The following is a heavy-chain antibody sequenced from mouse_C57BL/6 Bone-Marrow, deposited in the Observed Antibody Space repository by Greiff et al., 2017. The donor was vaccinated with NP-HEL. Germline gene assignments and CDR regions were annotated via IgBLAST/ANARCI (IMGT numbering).Heavy chain of an antibody. D-gene: IGHD4-1*01. CDR3: AVGPGFAY. CDR2: ISSGRSTI. Sequence: EVKLVESGGGLVKPGGSLKLSCAASGFTFSDYGMHWVRQAPEKGLEWVAYISSGRSTIYYADTVKGRFTISRDNAKNTLFLQMTSLRSEDTAMYYCAVGPGFAYWGQGTLVTVSA. V-gene: IGHV5-17*01. J-gene: IGHJ3*01. CDR1: GFTFSDYG.